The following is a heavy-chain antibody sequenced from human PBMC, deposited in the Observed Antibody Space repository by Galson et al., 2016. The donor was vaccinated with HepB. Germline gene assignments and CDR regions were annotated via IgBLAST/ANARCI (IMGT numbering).Heavy chain of an antibody. Sequence: SLRLSCAASGFTFSVYGMHWVRQAPGKGLEWVAADSMDGRRKFYADSVKGRFTISRDNSNNILFLQMSSLRVDDTAVYFCAKRHEYCPPVGCSVDYWGQGTLVSVSS. J-gene: IGHJ4*02. CDR2: DSMDGRRK. CDR3: AKRHEYCPPVGCSVDY. D-gene: IGHD2/OR15-2a*01. CDR1: GFTFSVYG. V-gene: IGHV3-30*18.